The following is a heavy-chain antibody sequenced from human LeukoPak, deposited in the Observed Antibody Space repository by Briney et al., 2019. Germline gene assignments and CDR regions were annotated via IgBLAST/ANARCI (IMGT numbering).Heavy chain of an antibody. CDR1: GGSISSYY. V-gene: IGHV4-59*08. D-gene: IGHD4-17*01. CDR3: ARQPGDYGDYPTRDWFDP. J-gene: IGHJ5*02. Sequence: PETPCLTCTVSGGSISSYYWSWIRQPPGKGLEWIGYIYYSGGTNYNPSLKSRVTISVDTSKNQFSLKLSSVTAADTAVYYCARQPGDYGDYPTRDWFDPWGEGTLASASS. CDR2: IYYSGGT.